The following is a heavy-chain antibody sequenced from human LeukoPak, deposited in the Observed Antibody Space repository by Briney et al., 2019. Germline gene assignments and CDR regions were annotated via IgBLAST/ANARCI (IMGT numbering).Heavy chain of an antibody. CDR1: GYTFTGYY. CDR3: ARFVPHYYYYYYYYMDV. D-gene: IGHD2/OR15-2a*01. J-gene: IGHJ6*03. V-gene: IGHV1-2*02. Sequence: GASVKVSCKASGYTFTGYYMHWVRQAPGQGLEWMGWIYPNSGGTNYAQKLQGRVTMTTDTSTSTAYMELRSLRSDDTAVYYCARFVPHYYYYYYYYMDVWGKGTTVTVSS. CDR2: IYPNSGGT.